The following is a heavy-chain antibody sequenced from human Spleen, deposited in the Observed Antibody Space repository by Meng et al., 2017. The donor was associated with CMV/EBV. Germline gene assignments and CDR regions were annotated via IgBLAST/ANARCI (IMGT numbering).Heavy chain of an antibody. Sequence: GESLKISCATSGFTFSSYAMNWVRQAPGKGLDWVSTISGIVPGTCCADSVRGRFTISRDNSKDNLYLQMNTLRAEDTAVYFCARLGTAYGYAFDMWGQGTMVTVSS. J-gene: IGHJ3*02. CDR1: GFTFSSYA. D-gene: IGHD5-12*01. V-gene: IGHV3-23*01. CDR3: ARLGTAYGYAFDM. CDR2: ISGIVPGT.